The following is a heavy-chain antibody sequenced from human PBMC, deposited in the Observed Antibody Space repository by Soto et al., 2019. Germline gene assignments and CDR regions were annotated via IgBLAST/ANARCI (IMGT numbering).Heavy chain of an antibody. CDR2: ISYDGSNK. Sequence: GGSLRLSCAASGFTFSAYAMHWVRQAPGKGLEWVAVISYDGSNKYYTDSVRGRFTISRDNSKNTLYLQVNSLRAEDTAVYYFARPKGTERFLEWLAFDYWSQGTLVTVSS. D-gene: IGHD3-3*01. CDR3: ARPKGTERFLEWLAFDY. V-gene: IGHV3-30-3*01. J-gene: IGHJ4*02. CDR1: GFTFSAYA.